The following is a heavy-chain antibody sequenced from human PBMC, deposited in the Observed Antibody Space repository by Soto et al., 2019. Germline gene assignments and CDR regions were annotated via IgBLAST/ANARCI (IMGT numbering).Heavy chain of an antibody. D-gene: IGHD1-1*01. CDR1: GFTFGDYA. V-gene: IGHV3-49*05. CDR2: IRSKAYGGTT. Sequence: EVQLVESGGGLVKPGRSLRLSCTASGFTFGDYAMSWFRQAPGEGLEWVGFIRSKAYGGTTEYAASVTGRFTISRDDSTSIAYLQMNSLKTEDTAVYYCTRDGTLYWNDYFDYWGQGTLVTVSS. CDR3: TRDGTLYWNDYFDY. J-gene: IGHJ4*02.